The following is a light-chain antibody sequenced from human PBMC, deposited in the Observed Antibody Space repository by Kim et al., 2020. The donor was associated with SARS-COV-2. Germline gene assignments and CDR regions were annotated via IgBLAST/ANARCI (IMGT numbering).Light chain of an antibody. Sequence: VALGQTVRITCQGDSLRSYYASWYQQKPGQAHVLVIYGKNNRPSGIPDRFSGSSSGNTASLTITGAQAEDEADYYCNSRDSSGNVVFGGGTQLTVL. CDR3: NSRDSSGNVV. J-gene: IGLJ2*01. CDR2: GKN. V-gene: IGLV3-19*01. CDR1: SLRSYY.